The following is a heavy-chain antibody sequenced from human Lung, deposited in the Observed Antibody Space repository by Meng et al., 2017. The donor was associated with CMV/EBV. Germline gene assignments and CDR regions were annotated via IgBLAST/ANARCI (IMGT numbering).Heavy chain of an antibody. CDR1: GGYIHNYY. V-gene: IGHV4-59*01. Sequence: QVQLQESGPGLVKPSETLSVTCTVSGGYIHNYYWGWIRQPPGKGLEWIGQISSNGNTNYNPSLGSRVTISVDTSKSQFSLHLRSVTTEDTAVYFCARAGHFFDYGDFWGPGILVTVSS. CDR2: ISSNGNT. CDR3: ARAGHFFDYGDF. D-gene: IGHD3-16*01. J-gene: IGHJ4*02.